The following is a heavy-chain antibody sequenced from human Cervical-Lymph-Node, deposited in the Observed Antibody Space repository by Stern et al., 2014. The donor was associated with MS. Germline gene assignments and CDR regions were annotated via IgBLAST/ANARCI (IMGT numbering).Heavy chain of an antibody. V-gene: IGHV1-18*01. Sequence: VQLLQSGAEVTKPGASLKVSCKASGYTFTSYGVSWVRQAPGQGLEWMGWISAYNGNKNYAQELQGRVTMTTDTSTSTAYMELRSLRSDDTAVYYCARDRGAARPYYYYGMDVWGQGTTVTVSS. J-gene: IGHJ6*02. D-gene: IGHD6-6*01. CDR1: GYTFTSYG. CDR2: ISAYNGNK. CDR3: ARDRGAARPYYYYGMDV.